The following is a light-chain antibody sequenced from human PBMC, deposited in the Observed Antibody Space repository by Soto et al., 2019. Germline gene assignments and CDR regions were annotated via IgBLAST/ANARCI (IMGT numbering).Light chain of an antibody. CDR3: AAWDDSLSGPV. CDR2: NSN. J-gene: IGLJ2*01. CDR1: SSNIGGNT. V-gene: IGLV1-44*01. Sequence: QSVLTQPSSASGTPGQRVTISCSGGSSNIGGNTAHWYQQFPGTAPKLLIYNSNQRPSGVPDRFSGSKSGTSASLAISGLQSEDEAMYYGAAWDDSLSGPVFGEGTKLTVL.